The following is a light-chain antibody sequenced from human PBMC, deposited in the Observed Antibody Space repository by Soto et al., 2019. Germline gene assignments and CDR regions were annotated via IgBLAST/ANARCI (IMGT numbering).Light chain of an antibody. V-gene: IGLV4-69*01. Sequence: QPVLTQSPSASASLGASVNLTCTLSSGHSSYAIAWHQQQPEKGPRYLMKLDSDGSHSKGDGIPDRFSGSSSGAERYLTISSLQSEDEADYYCQTWGTGIPYVFGTGTKLTVL. CDR3: QTWGTGIPYV. CDR1: SGHSSYA. CDR2: LDSDGSH. J-gene: IGLJ1*01.